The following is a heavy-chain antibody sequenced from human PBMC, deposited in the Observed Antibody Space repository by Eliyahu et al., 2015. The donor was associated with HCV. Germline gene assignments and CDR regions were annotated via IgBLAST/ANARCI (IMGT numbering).Heavy chain of an antibody. CDR1: GFTFSSYS. V-gene: IGHV3-21*01. CDR2: ISSSSSYI. J-gene: IGHJ4*02. CDR3: ARGGGVGAYYGDFKFDY. Sequence: EVQLVESGGGLVKPGGSLXLXCAAXGFTFSSYSMNWVRQAPGKGLEWVSSISSSSSYIYYADSVKGRFTISRDNAKNSLYLQMNSLRAEDTAVYYCARGGGVGAYYGDFKFDYWGQGTLVTVSS. D-gene: IGHD4-17*01.